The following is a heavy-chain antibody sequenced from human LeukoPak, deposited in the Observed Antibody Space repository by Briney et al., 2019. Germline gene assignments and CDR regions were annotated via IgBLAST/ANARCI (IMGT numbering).Heavy chain of an antibody. CDR1: GYTFTSYY. CDR2: INPSGGST. D-gene: IGHD1-26*01. Sequence: ASVKVSCKASGYTFTSYYMHWVRQAPGQGLEWMGIINPSGGSTSYAQKFQGRVTMTRDTSTSTVYMELSSLRSEDTAVYYCARGGAGKVGATTSFDYWGQGTLVTVSS. CDR3: ARGGAGKVGATTSFDY. V-gene: IGHV1-46*01. J-gene: IGHJ4*02.